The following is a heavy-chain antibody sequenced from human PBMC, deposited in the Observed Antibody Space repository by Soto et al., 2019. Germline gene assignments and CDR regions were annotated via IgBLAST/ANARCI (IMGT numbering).Heavy chain of an antibody. CDR3: ARGRPTVLAVPWFDY. J-gene: IGHJ4*02. D-gene: IGHD4-17*01. Sequence: QVQLQQWGAGLLKPSETLSLTCAVSGGSFSGYYWSWIRRPPGKGLEWNGEFNHSGSTHYNTSLKSRVTISVDTTKNQFSLTLSSVTAAETAEYYCARGRPTVLAVPWFDYWGQGTLVTVSS. CDR2: FNHSGST. CDR1: GGSFSGYY. V-gene: IGHV4-34*01.